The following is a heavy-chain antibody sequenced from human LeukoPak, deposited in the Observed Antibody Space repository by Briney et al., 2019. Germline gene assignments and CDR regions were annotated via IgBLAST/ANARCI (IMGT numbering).Heavy chain of an antibody. J-gene: IGHJ5*02. D-gene: IGHD5-18*01. CDR2: INPNSGGT. V-gene: IGHV1-2*02. Sequence: ASVKVSCKASGYTFTGYYMHWVRQAPGQGLEWMGWINPNSGGTNYAQKVQDRVTLTIDTSTTTAYMELRSLTFDDTAVYYCARDPSTGMASGRHDHWGRGTLVAVSS. CDR3: ARDPSTGMASGRHDH. CDR1: GYTFTGYY.